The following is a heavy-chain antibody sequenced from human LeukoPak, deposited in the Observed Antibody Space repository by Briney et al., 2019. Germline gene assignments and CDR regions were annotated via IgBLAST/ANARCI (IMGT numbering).Heavy chain of an antibody. D-gene: IGHD2-21*01. CDR2: ISAGVGRT. CDR1: GXTFSSYS. V-gene: IGHV3-23*01. CDR3: AKIGVVVGITTVQDFDL. Sequence: PGGSLRLSCAASGXTFSSYSMNWVRQAPGKGHEWVSGISAGVGRTYYADSVRGRFTISRDNSKNTLFLQMNFLRADDTAVYYCAKIGVVVGITTVQDFDLWGQGTLVAVSS. J-gene: IGHJ4*02.